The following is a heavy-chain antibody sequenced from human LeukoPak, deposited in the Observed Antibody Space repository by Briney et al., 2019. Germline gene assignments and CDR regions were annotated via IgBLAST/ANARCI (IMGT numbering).Heavy chain of an antibody. J-gene: IGHJ4*02. V-gene: IGHV1-2*02. CDR1: GYTFTGYH. CDR2: INPNSGGT. D-gene: IGHD4-23*01. CDR3: ARAYGGNSGRYFDY. Sequence: GASVKVSCKASGYTFTGYHMHWVRQASGQGLEWMGWINPNSGGTNYAQKFQGRVTMTRDTSISTAYMELSRLRSDDTAVYYCARAYGGNSGRYFDYWGQGTLVTVSS.